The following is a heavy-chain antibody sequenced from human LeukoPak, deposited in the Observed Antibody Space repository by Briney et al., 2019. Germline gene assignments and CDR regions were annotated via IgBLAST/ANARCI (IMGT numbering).Heavy chain of an antibody. Sequence: ASVKVSCKASGYTFTGYYMHWVRQAPGQGLEWMGRINPNSGGTNYAQKFQGRVTMTRDTSISTAYMELSRLRSDDTAVYYCARGHGRYYCDSSGADYWGQGTLVTVSS. CDR2: INPNSGGT. J-gene: IGHJ4*02. CDR3: ARGHGRYYCDSSGADY. D-gene: IGHD3-22*01. V-gene: IGHV1-2*06. CDR1: GYTFTGYY.